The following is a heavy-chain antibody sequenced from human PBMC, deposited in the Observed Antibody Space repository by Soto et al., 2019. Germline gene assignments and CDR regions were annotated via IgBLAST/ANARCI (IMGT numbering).Heavy chain of an antibody. CDR2: IYCSGST. CDR1: GGSISSGGYY. V-gene: IGHV4-31*03. D-gene: IGHD2-21*01. Sequence: QVQLQESGPGLVKPSQTLSLTCTVSGGSISSGGYYWSWIRQHPGKGLEWIGYIYCSGSTYYNPSLKSRVTISVDTSKNQFSLKLSSVTAADTAVYYCARSIVVVIAAPDAFDIWGQGTMVTVSS. CDR3: ARSIVVVIAAPDAFDI. J-gene: IGHJ3*02.